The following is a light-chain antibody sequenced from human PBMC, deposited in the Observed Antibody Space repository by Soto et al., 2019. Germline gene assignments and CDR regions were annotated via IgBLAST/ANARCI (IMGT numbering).Light chain of an antibody. CDR1: QSVSSSY. V-gene: IGKV3-20*01. CDR3: QHYGTSAL. CDR2: DTS. J-gene: IGKJ3*01. Sequence: EIVLTQSPGTLSLSPGERATLSCRTSQSVSSSYLAWYQQKSGQAPRLLIYDTSDRATGIPDRFSASGSGTDFTLTISRLEPKDFAVYYCQHYGTSALFGPGTKVDIK.